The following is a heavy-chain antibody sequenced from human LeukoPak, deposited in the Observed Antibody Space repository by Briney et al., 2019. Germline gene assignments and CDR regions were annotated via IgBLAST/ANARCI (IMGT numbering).Heavy chain of an antibody. CDR1: GGSFSSHY. J-gene: IGHJ4*02. D-gene: IGHD3-22*01. V-gene: IGHV4-34*01. Sequence: SSETLSLTCGVSGGSFSSHYWTWIRQPPGKGLKWIGEINHSGSTNYNPSLRSRVTISVDMSKNQFSLKLTSVAAADTAVYYCARDPQNYSDSSAFDFWGQGTLVTVSS. CDR2: INHSGST. CDR3: ARDPQNYSDSSAFDF.